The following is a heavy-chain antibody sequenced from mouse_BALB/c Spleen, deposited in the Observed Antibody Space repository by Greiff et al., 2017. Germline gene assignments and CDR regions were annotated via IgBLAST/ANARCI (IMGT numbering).Heavy chain of an antibody. CDR1: GYTFTSYW. CDR3: ASPRGMDY. J-gene: IGHJ4*01. V-gene: IGHV1-69*02. CDR2: IDPSDSYT. Sequence: QVHVKQPGSELVRPGASVKLSCKASGYTFTSYWMHWVKQRPGQGLEWIGEIDPSDSYTNYNQKFKGKATLTVDKSSSTAYMQLSSLTSEDSAVYYCASPRGMDYWGQGTSVTVSS.